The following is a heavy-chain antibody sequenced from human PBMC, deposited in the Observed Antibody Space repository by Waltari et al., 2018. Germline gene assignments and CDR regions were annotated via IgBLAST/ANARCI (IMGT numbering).Heavy chain of an antibody. CDR1: GGTFSSYT. CDR2: IIPILGIA. Sequence: QVQLVQSGAEVKKPGSSVKVSCKASGGTFSSYTISWVRQAPGQGLEWMGRIIPILGIANYAQKFQGRVTITADKSTSTAYMELSSLRSEDTAVYYCARSGDTAMEIGYWGQGTLVTVSS. D-gene: IGHD5-18*01. CDR3: ARSGDTAMEIGY. J-gene: IGHJ4*02. V-gene: IGHV1-69*02.